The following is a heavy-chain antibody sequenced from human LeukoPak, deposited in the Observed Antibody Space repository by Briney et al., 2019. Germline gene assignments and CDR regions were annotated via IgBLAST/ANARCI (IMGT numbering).Heavy chain of an antibody. CDR1: GYTFTSYG. CDR2: NSAYNGNT. CDR3: ARDEAIAAAGILWFDP. J-gene: IGHJ5*02. V-gene: IGHV1-18*01. D-gene: IGHD6-13*01. Sequence: GASVKVSCKASGYTFTSYGISWVRQAPGQGLEWMGWNSAYNGNTNYAQKLQSRVTVTTDTSTSTAYMELRSLRSDDTAVYYCARDEAIAAAGILWFDPWGQGTLVTVSS.